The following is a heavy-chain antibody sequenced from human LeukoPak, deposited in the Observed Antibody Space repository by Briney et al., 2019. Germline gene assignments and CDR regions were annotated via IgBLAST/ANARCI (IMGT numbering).Heavy chain of an antibody. V-gene: IGHV1-2*02. J-gene: IGHJ5*02. D-gene: IGHD3-9*01. CDR3: ARVSTSGYRDWLDP. CDR2: IYPKSGGT. Sequence: ASVKVSCKTSGYTFADYYIHWVRQAAGQGLEWMGWIYPKSGGTNSAQKFQGRVTMTRDTSISTAYMELSRLRFDDTAVYYCARVSTSGYRDWLDPWGQGTLVTVSS. CDR1: GYTFADYY.